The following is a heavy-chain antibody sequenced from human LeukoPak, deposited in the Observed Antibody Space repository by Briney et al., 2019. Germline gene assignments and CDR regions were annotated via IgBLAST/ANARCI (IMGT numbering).Heavy chain of an antibody. CDR1: GFTFTGYY. CDR2: INPDSGGA. CDR3: ARGGIAVAEDY. V-gene: IGHV1-2*02. D-gene: IGHD6-19*01. J-gene: IGHJ4*02. Sequence: ASVKVSCKTSGFTFTGYYIHWVRQAPGQGFEWIGWINPDSGGADYAQKFQGRVTMTRDTSISTAYMELSRLRSDDTAVYYCARGGIAVAEDYWGQGTLVTVSS.